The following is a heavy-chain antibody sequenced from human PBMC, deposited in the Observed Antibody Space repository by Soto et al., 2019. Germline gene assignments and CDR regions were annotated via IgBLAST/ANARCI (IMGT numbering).Heavy chain of an antibody. CDR3: ARHVGYCSGGSCYTDDAFDI. CDR1: GGSISSYY. V-gene: IGHV4-59*08. J-gene: IGHJ3*02. Sequence: SETLSLTCTVSGGSISSYYWSWIRQPPGKGLDWIGYIYYSGSTNYNPSLKSRVTISVDTSKNQFSLKLSSVTAADAAVYYCARHVGYCSGGSCYTDDAFDIWGQGTMVTVSS. CDR2: IYYSGST. D-gene: IGHD2-15*01.